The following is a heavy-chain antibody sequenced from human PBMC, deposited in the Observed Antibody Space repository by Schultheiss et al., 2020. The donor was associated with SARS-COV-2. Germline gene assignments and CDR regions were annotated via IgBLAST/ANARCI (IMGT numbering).Heavy chain of an antibody. J-gene: IGHJ4*02. CDR1: GFTFSSYS. D-gene: IGHD6-13*01. V-gene: IGHV3-30*03. CDR2: ISYDGSNK. CDR3: ARDRELVLLDY. Sequence: GGSLRLSCAASGFTFSSYSMNWVRQAPGKGLEWVAVISYDGSNKYYADSVKGRFTISRDNSKNTLYLQMNSLRAEDTAVYYCARDRELVLLDYWGQGTLVTVSS.